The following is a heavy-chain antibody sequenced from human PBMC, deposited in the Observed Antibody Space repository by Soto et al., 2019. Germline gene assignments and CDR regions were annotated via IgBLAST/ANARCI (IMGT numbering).Heavy chain of an antibody. V-gene: IGHV1-69*19. CDR1: GGTFNTYA. CDR3: AREVQVHTPAFVY. D-gene: IGHD3-10*01. CDR2: TSPMFGAA. Sequence: QVQLVQSGAEMKKPGSSVKVSCQPSGGTFNTYAMNWVRQAPGQGPEWMGDTSPMFGAANYAPKFQGRVTITAVESTGTSYMQLSSLTSEDTALYCCAREVQVHTPAFVYWGQGTLVTVSS. J-gene: IGHJ4*02.